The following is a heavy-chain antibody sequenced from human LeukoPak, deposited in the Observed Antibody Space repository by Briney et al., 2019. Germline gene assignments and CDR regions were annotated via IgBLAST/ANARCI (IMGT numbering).Heavy chain of an antibody. CDR3: AKDGQWGHPTGVDY. CDR1: GFTFSSYS. Sequence: GGSLRLSCAASGFTFSSYSMNWVRQAPGKGLEWVSYISSSSSTIYYADSVKGRFTISRDNAKNSLYLQMNSLRAEDTAVYYCAKDGQWGHPTGVDYWGQGTLVTVSS. D-gene: IGHD6-19*01. V-gene: IGHV3-48*01. CDR2: ISSSSSTI. J-gene: IGHJ4*02.